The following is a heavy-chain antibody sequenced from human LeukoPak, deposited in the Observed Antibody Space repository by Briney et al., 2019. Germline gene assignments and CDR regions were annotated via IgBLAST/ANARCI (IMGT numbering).Heavy chain of an antibody. V-gene: IGHV3-30*04. J-gene: IGHJ4*02. CDR1: GFTFSSHS. D-gene: IGHD3-22*01. CDR2: ISYDGRIK. CDR3: ARRWDYYDSSAIDY. Sequence: GGSLRLSCAASGFTFSSHSIYWVRQAPGQGLEWVAVISYDGRIKYYADSVRGRFTISRDNSKNTLYLQMNSLRAEDTAVYYCARRWDYYDSSAIDYWGQGTLVTVSS.